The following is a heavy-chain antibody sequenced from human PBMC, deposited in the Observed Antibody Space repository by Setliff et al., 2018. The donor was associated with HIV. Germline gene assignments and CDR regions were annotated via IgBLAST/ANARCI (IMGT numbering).Heavy chain of an antibody. CDR1: GYTLTKLS. CDR3: VTGSAARPFDY. Sequence: ASVKVSCKVSGYTLTKLSMHWVRQAPGKGLEWMGGFDPEEGETIYAQKFQGRVTMTEDTSTDTAYMELSSLRSEDTAMYYYVTGSAARPFDYWGQGTLVTVSS. D-gene: IGHD6-6*01. CDR2: FDPEEGET. J-gene: IGHJ4*02. V-gene: IGHV1-24*01.